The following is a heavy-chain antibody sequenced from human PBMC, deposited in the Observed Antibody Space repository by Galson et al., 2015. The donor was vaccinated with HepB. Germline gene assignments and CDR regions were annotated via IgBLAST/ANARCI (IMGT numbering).Heavy chain of an antibody. V-gene: IGHV3-30*02. CDR2: TRYDGSNK. CDR3: AKDLGQQLVGGYYYYYYGMDV. CDR1: GFTFSSFG. Sequence: SLRLSCAASGFTFSSFGIHWVRQAPGKGLEWVAFTRYDGSNKYYADSVKGRFTISRDNSKNTLYLQMNSLRTEDTAVYYCAKDLGQQLVGGYYYYYYGMDVWGQGTTVTVSS. D-gene: IGHD6-13*01. J-gene: IGHJ6*02.